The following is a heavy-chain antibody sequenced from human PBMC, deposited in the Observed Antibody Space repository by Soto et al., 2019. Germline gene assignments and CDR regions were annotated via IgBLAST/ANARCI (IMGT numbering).Heavy chain of an antibody. V-gene: IGHV4-34*01. CDR1: GGSFSGYY. CDR3: AREASDELLWFGELPYGMDV. CDR2: INHSGST. D-gene: IGHD3-10*01. J-gene: IGHJ6*02. Sequence: PSETLSLTCAVYGGSFSGYYWSWIRQPPGKGLEWIGEINHSGSTNYNPSLKSRVTISVDTSKNQFSLKLSSVTAADTAVYYCAREASDELLWFGELPYGMDVWGQGTTVTVSS.